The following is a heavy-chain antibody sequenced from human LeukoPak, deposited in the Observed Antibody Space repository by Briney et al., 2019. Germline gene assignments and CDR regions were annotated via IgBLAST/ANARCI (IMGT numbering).Heavy chain of an antibody. J-gene: IGHJ5*02. D-gene: IGHD3-10*01. Sequence: GGSLRLSCAASGFTFDDYAMHWVRQAPGKGLEWVSGISWNSGSIGYADSVKGRFTISRDNSKNTLYLQMNSLRAEDTAVYYCARGDYGSGSYSFDPWGQGTLVTVSS. CDR3: ARGDYGSGSYSFDP. V-gene: IGHV3-9*01. CDR2: ISWNSGSI. CDR1: GFTFDDYA.